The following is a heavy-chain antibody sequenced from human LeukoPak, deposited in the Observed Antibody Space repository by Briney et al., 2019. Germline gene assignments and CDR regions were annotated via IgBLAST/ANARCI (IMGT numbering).Heavy chain of an antibody. J-gene: IGHJ6*02. V-gene: IGHV3-21*01. CDR1: GFTFSGSS. D-gene: IGHD5-24*01. Sequence: PGGSLRLSCAASGFTFSGSSMNWVRQAPGKGLEWVSSISSGSSYIYYSDSVKGRFTISRDNAKNSLYLQMDSLRAEDTAVYYCARTRDGFSYYCGMDVWGQGTTVTVSS. CDR3: ARTRDGFSYYCGMDV. CDR2: ISSGSSYI.